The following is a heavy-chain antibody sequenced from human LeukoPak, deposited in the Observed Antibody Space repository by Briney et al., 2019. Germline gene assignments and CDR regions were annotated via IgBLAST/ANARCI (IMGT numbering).Heavy chain of an antibody. V-gene: IGHV3-7*01. D-gene: IGHD1-7*01. CDR2: IKQDGREK. CDR1: GFTFSTYW. CDR3: ARHVGTTFDY. J-gene: IGHJ4*02. Sequence: GWSLRLSCAASGFTFSTYWMTWVRQAPGKGLEWVANIKQDGREKYYVDSVKGRFTISRDNAKNSLYLQMNSLRAEDTAVYYCARHVGTTFDYWGQGTLVTVSS.